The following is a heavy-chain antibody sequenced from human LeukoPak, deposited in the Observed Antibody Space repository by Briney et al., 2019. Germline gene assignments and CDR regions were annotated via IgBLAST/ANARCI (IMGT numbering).Heavy chain of an antibody. CDR3: AKAIAAAGLHAFDI. CDR1: GFTFDDYA. D-gene: IGHD6-13*01. CDR2: ISWNSGSI. J-gene: IGHJ3*02. Sequence: PGRSLRLSCAASGFTFDDYAMHWVRQAPGKGLEWVSGISWNSGSIGYADSVKGRFTISRDNAKNSLYLQMNSLRAEDTALYYCAKAIAAAGLHAFDIWGQGTMATVSS. V-gene: IGHV3-9*01.